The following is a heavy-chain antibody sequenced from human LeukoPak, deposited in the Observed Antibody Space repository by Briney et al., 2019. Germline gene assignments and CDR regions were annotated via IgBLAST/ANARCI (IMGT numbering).Heavy chain of an antibody. Sequence: GASVKVSCKASGYTFTSYYMHWVRQAPGQGLEWMGWINPRGGVTNYAQKFQGRVTMTRDTSISTAYMDLSSLSSDDTAIYYCATGLYYYDTSAYYNAFDIWGQGTLVTVSS. D-gene: IGHD3-22*01. J-gene: IGHJ3*02. CDR2: INPRGGVT. CDR3: ATGLYYYDTSAYYNAFDI. V-gene: IGHV1-2*02. CDR1: GYTFTSYY.